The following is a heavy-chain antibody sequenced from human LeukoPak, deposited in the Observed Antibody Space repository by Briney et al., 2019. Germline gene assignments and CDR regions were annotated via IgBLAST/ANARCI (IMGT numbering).Heavy chain of an antibody. Sequence: GASVKVSCKASGYIFTRYGISWVRQAPGQGLEWMGWISAHYGNTNYAQKFQDRVTMTTDTSTNTAYMELRSLRPDDTAVYYCARDTLLGLCRGLSCLLLDYWGQGYLVTVSS. V-gene: IGHV1-18*04. J-gene: IGHJ4*02. CDR1: GYIFTRYG. D-gene: IGHD2-15*01. CDR2: ISAHYGNT. CDR3: ARDTLLGLCRGLSCLLLDY.